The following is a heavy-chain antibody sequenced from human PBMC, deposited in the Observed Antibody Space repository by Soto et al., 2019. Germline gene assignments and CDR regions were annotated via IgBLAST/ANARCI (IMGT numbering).Heavy chain of an antibody. Sequence: SDNLSLTCTVYGGSFSGYYWSWIRQPPGKGLEWIGEINHSGSTNYNPSLKSRVTISVDTSKNQFSLKLSSVTAADTAVYYCARCRGSSWHNRLYLRGQGTLVTVSS. CDR2: INHSGST. J-gene: IGHJ5*02. CDR1: GGSFSGYY. V-gene: IGHV4-34*01. CDR3: ARCRGSSWHNRLYL. D-gene: IGHD6-13*01.